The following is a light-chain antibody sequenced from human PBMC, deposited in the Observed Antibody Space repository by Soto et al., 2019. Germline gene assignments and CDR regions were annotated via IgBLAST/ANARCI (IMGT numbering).Light chain of an antibody. Sequence: DIQMTQSPCSVSASVGDSVTITCRASQGISSWLAWYQQKPGKAHKLLIYAASSLQSGVPSRYSAGGSGTDFTLTIGSVQNEDCATYQCQQANSVPFTFGAGTKVDIQ. CDR2: AAS. CDR3: QQANSVPFT. CDR1: QGISSW. J-gene: IGKJ3*01. V-gene: IGKV1-12*01.